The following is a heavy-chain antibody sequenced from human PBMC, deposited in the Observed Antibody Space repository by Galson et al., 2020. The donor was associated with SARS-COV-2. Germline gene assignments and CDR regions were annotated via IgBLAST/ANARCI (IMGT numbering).Heavy chain of an antibody. CDR3: VKKYKTVAGTYFDS. D-gene: IGHD6-19*01. CDR2: ICTDGRNK. J-gene: IGHJ4*02. CDR1: GFTFSNYG. V-gene: IGHV3-33*06. Sequence: GGSLRLSCATSGFTFSNYGMHWVRQAPGKGLEWVTVICTDGRNKYYANSVKGRFTVSRDNSRNTLYLEISSLRAEDTAIYYCVKKYKTVAGTYFDSWGQGTLVTVSS.